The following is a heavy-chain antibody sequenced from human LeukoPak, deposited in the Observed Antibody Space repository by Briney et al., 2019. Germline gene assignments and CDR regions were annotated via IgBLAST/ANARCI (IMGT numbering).Heavy chain of an antibody. J-gene: IGHJ4*02. CDR1: GYSFTTYW. V-gene: IGHV5-51*01. D-gene: IGHD4-23*01. Sequence: GESLKISCKGSGYSFTTYWIGWVRQKPGKGLEWMGIIYPGDSDIRISPSFQGQVTISVDKSISTAYLQWSSLKAPDTAMYYCARRAVVIGVGYFDYWGQGTLVTVSS. CDR3: ARRAVVIGVGYFDY. CDR2: IYPGDSDI.